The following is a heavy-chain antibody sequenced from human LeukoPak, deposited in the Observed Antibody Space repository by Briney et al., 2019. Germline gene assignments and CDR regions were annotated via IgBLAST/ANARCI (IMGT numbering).Heavy chain of an antibody. D-gene: IGHD3-3*01. J-gene: IGHJ4*02. V-gene: IGHV3-74*01. Sequence: GGSLRLSXEASGLTFSSYWMHWVRQVPGKGLVWVSRINRDGSSATYADSVKGRFTISRDNAKNTLYLQMNSLSAEDTAVYYCASASRSGYDDHWGQGTLVTVST. CDR1: GLTFSSYW. CDR3: ASASRSGYDDH. CDR2: INRDGSSA.